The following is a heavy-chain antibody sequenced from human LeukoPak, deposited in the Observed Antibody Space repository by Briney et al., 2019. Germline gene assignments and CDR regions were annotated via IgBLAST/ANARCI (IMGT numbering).Heavy chain of an antibody. V-gene: IGHV1-8*01. J-gene: IGHJ4*02. CDR1: GYTFTSYD. Sequence: GASVKVSCKASGYTFTSYDINWVRQATGRGLEWMGWMNPNSGNTGYAQKCQGRFTMTRNTSISTAYMELSSLRSEDTAVYYCARFHPYDSSGYYGPDYWGQGTLVTVSS. D-gene: IGHD3-22*01. CDR2: MNPNSGNT. CDR3: ARFHPYDSSGYYGPDY.